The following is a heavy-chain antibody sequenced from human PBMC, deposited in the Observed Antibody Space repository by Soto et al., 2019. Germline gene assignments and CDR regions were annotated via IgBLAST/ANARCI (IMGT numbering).Heavy chain of an antibody. CDR1: GGSISSGGYS. CDR3: ASRPSGSGFDP. D-gene: IGHD1-26*01. V-gene: IGHV4-30-2*01. Sequence: QLQLQESGSGLVKPSQTLSLTCAVSGGSISSGGYSWSWIRQPPGKGLECIGYIYHSGSTYYNPSLKHRVTISVDRYKNQFALKLSSVTAADTAVYYCASRPSGSGFDPWGQGTLVTVSS. J-gene: IGHJ5*02. CDR2: IYHSGST.